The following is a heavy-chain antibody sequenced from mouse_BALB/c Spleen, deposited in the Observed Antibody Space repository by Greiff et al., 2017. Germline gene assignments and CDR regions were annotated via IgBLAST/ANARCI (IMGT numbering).Heavy chain of an antibody. CDR1: GFTFSSYA. D-gene: IGHD1-2*01. Sequence: EVHLVESGGGLVKPGGSLKLSCAASGFTFSSYAMSWVRQTPEKRLEWVASISSGGSTYYPDSVKVRFTISRDNARNILYLQMSSLRSEDTAMYYCERVIAAVAYDLDYWGQGTTLTVSS. J-gene: IGHJ2*01. V-gene: IGHV5-6-5*01. CDR3: ERVIAAVAYDLDY. CDR2: ISSGGST.